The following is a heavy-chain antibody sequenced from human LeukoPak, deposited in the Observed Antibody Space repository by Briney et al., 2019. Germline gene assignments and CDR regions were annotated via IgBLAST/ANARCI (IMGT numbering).Heavy chain of an antibody. Sequence: GSLRLSCAASGFTFSSYGMGWVRQAPGKGLQWVSALSGRGGRTYYADSVKGRFTISRDNSKNALYLQMNSLRAEDTAVYYCAKDLSSIGSYSSVDYWGQGTLVTVSS. J-gene: IGHJ4*02. V-gene: IGHV3-23*01. CDR1: GFTFSSYG. D-gene: IGHD1-26*01. CDR3: AKDLSSIGSYSSVDY. CDR2: LSGRGGRT.